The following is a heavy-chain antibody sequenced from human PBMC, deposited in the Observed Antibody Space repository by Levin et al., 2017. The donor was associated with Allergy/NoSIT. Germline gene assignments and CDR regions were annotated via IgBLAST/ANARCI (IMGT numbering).Heavy chain of an antibody. D-gene: IGHD3-9*01. J-gene: IGHJ6*03. CDR3: ARVGGSSPVRPFSYDILTGTQHRGMDV. V-gene: IGHV1-46*01. CDR1: GYTFTSYY. CDR2: INPSGGST. Sequence: GESLKISCKASGYTFTSYYMHWVRQAPGQGLEWMGIINPSGGSTSYAQKFQGRVTMTRDTSTSTVYMELSSLRSEDTAVYYCARVGGSSPVRPFSYDILTGTQHRGMDVWGKGTTVTVSS.